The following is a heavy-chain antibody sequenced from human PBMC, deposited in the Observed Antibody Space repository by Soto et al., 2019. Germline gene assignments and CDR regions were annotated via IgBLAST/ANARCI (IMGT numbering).Heavy chain of an antibody. J-gene: IGHJ3*01. V-gene: IGHV1-3*01. D-gene: IGHD3-16*01. CDR3: ARAVIITFGGVISDAFDF. CDR2: INAGNGNT. Sequence: ASVKVSCKASGYTFTSYAMHWVRQAPGQRLEWMGWINAGNGNTKYSQKFQGRVTITRDTSASTAYMELSSLRSEDTAVYYCARAVIITFGGVISDAFDFWGQGTMVTVSS. CDR1: GYTFTSYA.